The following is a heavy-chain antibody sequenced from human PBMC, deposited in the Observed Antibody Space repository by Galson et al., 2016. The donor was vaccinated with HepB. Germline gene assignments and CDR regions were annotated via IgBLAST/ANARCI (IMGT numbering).Heavy chain of an antibody. Sequence: CAISGDSVSSNTAAWNWIRQSPSRGLEWLGRTYFRSRWFNDYAVSVETRITINADTSENQFSLQLSSLTADDTAVYYCAREAMAAFGRNYAFDLWGQGTMVTVAS. J-gene: IGHJ3*01. CDR3: AREAMAAFGRNYAFDL. V-gene: IGHV6-1*01. CDR1: GDSVSSNTAA. CDR2: TYFRSRWFN. D-gene: IGHD6-13*01.